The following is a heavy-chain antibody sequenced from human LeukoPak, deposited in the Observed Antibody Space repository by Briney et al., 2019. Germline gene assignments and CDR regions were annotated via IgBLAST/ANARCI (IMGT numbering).Heavy chain of an antibody. CDR3: VKTFQYSSNWYDY. J-gene: IGHJ5*01. CDR2: ILAGGGGT. V-gene: IGHV3-23*01. D-gene: IGHD6-6*01. CDR1: GFTFGSHA. Sequence: GGFLRLSCATSGFTFGSHAMSWVRQAPGKGLEWDSSILAGGGGTSYADSVKGRITISRDNSKNTVYLQMNSLRAEDTAVYFCVKTFQYSSNWYDYWGQGTLVTVSS.